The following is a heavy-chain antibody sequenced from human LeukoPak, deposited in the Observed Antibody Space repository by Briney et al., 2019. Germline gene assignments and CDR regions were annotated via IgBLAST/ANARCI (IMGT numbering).Heavy chain of an antibody. CDR2: TNHSGST. J-gene: IGHJ4*02. Sequence: SETLSLTCAVYGGSFSGYYWSWIRQPPGKGLEWIGETNHSGSTNYNPSLKSRVTISVDTSKNQFSLKLSSVTAADTAVYYCARGRTIVVVVAATLRFDYWGQGTLVTVSS. V-gene: IGHV4-34*01. D-gene: IGHD2-15*01. CDR3: ARGRTIVVVVAATLRFDY. CDR1: GGSFSGYY.